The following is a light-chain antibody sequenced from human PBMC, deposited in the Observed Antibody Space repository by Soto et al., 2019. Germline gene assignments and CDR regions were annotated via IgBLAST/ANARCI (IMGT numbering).Light chain of an antibody. CDR3: QQSYRSPRFS. CDR1: EFISTY. V-gene: IGKV1-39*01. CDR2: AAS. Sequence: DIQMTQSPASLSASVGDRVTISCRASEFISTYLNWYQQKPGKDPNLLIYAASTLQSGVPSRLSGSGSGTDFTLTISSLQPEDFATYHCQQSYRSPRFSFGGGTTVEIK. J-gene: IGKJ4*01.